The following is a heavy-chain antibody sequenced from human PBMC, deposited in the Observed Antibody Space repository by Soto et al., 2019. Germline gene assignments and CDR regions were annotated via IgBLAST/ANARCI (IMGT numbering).Heavy chain of an antibody. CDR3: ARHPSPPYSFTYGGF. Sequence: PAESLNTSCKASGYSFLNFWIGWVLQVPGKGPEWMGLIYPGDSDTRYSPSFQGQVTISADQSRTTAYLQWSSLKASDSAIYYCARHPSPPYSFTYGGFWGQGTRVTVSS. J-gene: IGHJ4*02. D-gene: IGHD5-18*01. CDR1: GYSFLNFW. V-gene: IGHV5-51*01. CDR2: IYPGDSDT.